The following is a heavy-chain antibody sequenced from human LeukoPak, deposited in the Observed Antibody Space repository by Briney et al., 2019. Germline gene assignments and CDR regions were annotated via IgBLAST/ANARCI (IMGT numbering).Heavy chain of an antibody. CDR1: GGSISSYY. D-gene: IGHD6-13*01. Sequence: PSETLSLTCTVSGGSISSYYWSWIRQPPGKGLEWIGYIYYSGSTNYNPSLKSRATISVDTSKNQFSLKLSSVTAADTAVYYCAGRHSSSWYAQDYWGQGTLVTVSS. J-gene: IGHJ4*02. CDR2: IYYSGST. CDR3: AGRHSSSWYAQDY. V-gene: IGHV4-59*01.